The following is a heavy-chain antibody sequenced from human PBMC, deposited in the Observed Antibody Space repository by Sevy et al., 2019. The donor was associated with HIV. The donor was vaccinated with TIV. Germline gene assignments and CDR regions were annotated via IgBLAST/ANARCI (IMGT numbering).Heavy chain of an antibody. CDR1: GYTFTTYN. Sequence: ASVKVSCKASGYTFTTYNIVWVRLAPGQGLEWLAWMSPYNGNKNYAQRVQGRVTMTTDTFTDTAFLELRSLKFDDTAVYYCARGSSSWYDYWGQGTLVTVSS. J-gene: IGHJ4*02. CDR3: ARGSSSWYDY. V-gene: IGHV1-18*01. CDR2: MSPYNGNK. D-gene: IGHD2-2*01.